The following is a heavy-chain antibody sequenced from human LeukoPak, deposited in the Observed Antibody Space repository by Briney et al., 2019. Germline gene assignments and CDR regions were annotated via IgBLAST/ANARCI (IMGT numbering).Heavy chain of an antibody. CDR2: IYYSGTT. Sequence: SETLSLTCTVSGGSISSHYWSWIRQPPGKGLEWIGYIYYSGTTNYNPSLKSRVTISVDTSKNQFSLKLSSVTAADTAVYYCARAPFITMVRGVNYFDYWGQGTLVTVSS. J-gene: IGHJ4*02. D-gene: IGHD3-10*01. V-gene: IGHV4-59*11. CDR3: ARAPFITMVRGVNYFDY. CDR1: GGSISSHY.